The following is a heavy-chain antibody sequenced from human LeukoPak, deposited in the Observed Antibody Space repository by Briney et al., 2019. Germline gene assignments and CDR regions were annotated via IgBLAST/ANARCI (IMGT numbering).Heavy chain of an antibody. V-gene: IGHV4-34*01. CDR3: ARDTTVTFYGMDV. J-gene: IGHJ6*02. CDR1: GGSFSGYY. D-gene: IGHD4-17*01. Sequence: SETLSLTCAVYGGSFSGYYWSWIRQPPGKGLEWTGEINHSGSTNYNPSLKSRVTISVDTSKNQFSLKLSSVTAADTAVYYCARDTTVTFYGMDVWGQGTTVTVSS. CDR2: INHSGST.